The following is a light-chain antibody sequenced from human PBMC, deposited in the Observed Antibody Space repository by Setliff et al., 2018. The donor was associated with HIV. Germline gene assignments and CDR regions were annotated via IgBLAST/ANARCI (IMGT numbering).Light chain of an antibody. CDR2: EVK. V-gene: IGLV2-23*02. Sequence: QSALTQPASVSGSPGQAITISCTGNNSDIGTYDLVSWYQQHPGRAPKLTIFEVKRRPSGVSNRFSGSKSGNTASLTISGLRAEDEATYYCCSYTSSTTDVFGTGTKVTVL. CDR1: NSDIGTYDL. CDR3: CSYTSSTTDV. J-gene: IGLJ1*01.